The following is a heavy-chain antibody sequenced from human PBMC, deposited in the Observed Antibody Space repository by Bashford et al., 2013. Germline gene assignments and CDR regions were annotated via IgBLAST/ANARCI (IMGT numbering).Heavy chain of an antibody. J-gene: IGHJ5*02. V-gene: IGHV3-53*01. Sequence: GGSLRLSCAASGFTVSSNYMSWVRQAPGKGLEWVSVIYSGGSTYYADSVKGRFTISRDNSKNTLYLQMNSLRAEDTAVYYCARDRSGRGTNWFDPWGQGTLVTVSS. CDR2: IYSGGST. D-gene: IGHD3-3*01. CDR3: ARDRSGRGTNWFDP. CDR1: GFTVSSNY.